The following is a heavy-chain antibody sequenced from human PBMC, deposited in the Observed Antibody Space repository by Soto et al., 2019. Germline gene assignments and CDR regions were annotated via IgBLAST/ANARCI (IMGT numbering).Heavy chain of an antibody. D-gene: IGHD2-8*01. CDR2: IHPADSET. CDR1: GFTFTNYW. Sequence: EVQLVQSGAEVKEPGESLKISCKGSGFTFTNYWIGWVRQVSGKGLEWMGVIHPADSETRYSPSFQGQATFSVDKSSTPAYLQWSSLKASDPAMYFFLRLVMYGGHIDLWGQGNLVTVSS. CDR3: LRLVMYGGHIDL. V-gene: IGHV5-51*01. J-gene: IGHJ4*02.